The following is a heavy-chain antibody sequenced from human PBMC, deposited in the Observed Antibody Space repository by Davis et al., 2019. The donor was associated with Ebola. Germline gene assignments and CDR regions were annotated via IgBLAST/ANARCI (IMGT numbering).Heavy chain of an antibody. V-gene: IGHV4-61*01. Sequence: MPSETLSLTCTVSGGSVSSGSYYWSWIRQPPGKGLEWIGYIYYSGSTNYNPSLKSRVTISVDTSKNQFSLKLSSVTAADTAVYYCARHGGITGTKRAFDIWGQGTMVTVSS. CDR2: IYYSGST. CDR1: GGSVSSGSYY. CDR3: ARHGGITGTKRAFDI. J-gene: IGHJ3*02. D-gene: IGHD1-20*01.